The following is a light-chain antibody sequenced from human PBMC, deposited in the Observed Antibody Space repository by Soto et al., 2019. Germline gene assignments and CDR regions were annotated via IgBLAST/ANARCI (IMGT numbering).Light chain of an antibody. Sequence: DIQTTQSPSSQSASVGGRVTITCRASQSISSYLNWYQQKPGKAPKLLIYAASSLQSGVPSRFSGSGSGTDFTLTISSLQPEDFATYYCQQSYSTPPWTFGQGTKVDI. CDR2: AAS. CDR1: QSISSY. J-gene: IGKJ1*01. V-gene: IGKV1-39*01. CDR3: QQSYSTPPWT.